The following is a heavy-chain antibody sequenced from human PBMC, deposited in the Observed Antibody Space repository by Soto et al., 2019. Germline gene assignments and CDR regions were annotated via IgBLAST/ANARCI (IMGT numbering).Heavy chain of an antibody. J-gene: IGHJ4*02. CDR1: GISFSGHG. CDR2: ISWDGRNE. D-gene: IGHD6-19*01. Sequence: QVQVVESGGGVVQPGRSLRLSCSTSGISFSGHGMHWVRQAPGKGLEGVAVISWDGRNEYYADSVMGRFTISRDNSKNTLFLQMNSLRTEDTAVYYCATSVASLAYWGQGTLVTVSS. CDR3: ATSVASLAY. V-gene: IGHV3-30*03.